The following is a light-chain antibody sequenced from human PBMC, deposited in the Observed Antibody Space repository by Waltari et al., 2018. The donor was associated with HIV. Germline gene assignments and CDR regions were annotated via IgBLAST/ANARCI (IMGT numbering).Light chain of an antibody. CDR2: ADD. J-gene: IGLJ1*01. CDR1: SPNIGAGYD. Sequence: QSVLTQSPSVSGAPGQRVTISCTGSSPNIGAGYDVHWFQQLPGTAPKLLIYADDNRPSGVPDRFSGSKSGTSASLAITGLQAEDEADYYCQSYDSSLSGSFVFGTGTKGTVL. CDR3: QSYDSSLSGSFV. V-gene: IGLV1-40*01.